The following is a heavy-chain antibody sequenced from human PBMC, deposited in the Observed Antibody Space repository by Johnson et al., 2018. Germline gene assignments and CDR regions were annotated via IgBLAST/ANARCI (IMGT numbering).Heavy chain of an antibody. CDR1: GGSISSSGYH. D-gene: IGHD4-17*01. V-gene: IGHV4-30-4*01. J-gene: IGHJ1*01. CDR2: MLYTGST. CDR3: ASYRGAYAEYFQH. Sequence: QVQLQESGPGLVKXSQTLSLTCTVSGGSISSSGYHWSWIRQSPGKGLEWLWYMLYTGSTYYNPSLRSRVTLSGDTSKNQFSLKLTSVTATDTATYYCASYRGAYAEYFQHWGQGTLVTVSS.